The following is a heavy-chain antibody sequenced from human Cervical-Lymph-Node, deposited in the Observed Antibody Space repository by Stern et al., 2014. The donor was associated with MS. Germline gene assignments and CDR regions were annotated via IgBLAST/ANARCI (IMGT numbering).Heavy chain of an antibody. CDR3: ARDGGRGVNSYYAMDV. J-gene: IGHJ6*02. Sequence: VQLVESGAEVKKPGSSVKVSCKASGGTFSSYGISWVRQAPGQGLEWMGGIVPLLGATDYAQKFQGRVTITADETTSTAYMELSSLRFEDTAVYYCARDGGRGVNSYYAMDVWGQGTTVTVSS. CDR1: GGTFSSYG. D-gene: IGHD3-16*01. V-gene: IGHV1-69*01. CDR2: IVPLLGAT.